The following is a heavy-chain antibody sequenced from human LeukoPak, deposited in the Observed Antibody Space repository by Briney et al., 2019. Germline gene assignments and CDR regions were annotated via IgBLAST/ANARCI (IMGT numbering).Heavy chain of an antibody. Sequence: GGSLRLSCTASRFTFNNYAVSWVRQAPGKGLEWVSGISGGGDSEYYADSVKGRFTISRDNAKNTLYLQMNSLRVEVTAVYYCARARYCSSTSCYIDYWGQGTLVTVSS. J-gene: IGHJ4*02. CDR2: ISGGGDSE. V-gene: IGHV3-23*01. CDR3: ARARYCSSTSCYIDY. CDR1: RFTFNNYA. D-gene: IGHD2-2*02.